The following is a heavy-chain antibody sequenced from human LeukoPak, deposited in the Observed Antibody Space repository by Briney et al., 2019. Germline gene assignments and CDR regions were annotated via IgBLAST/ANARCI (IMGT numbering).Heavy chain of an antibody. Sequence: PGGSLRLSCVASGFIVSNNYMSWVRQAPGKGLEWVSVLYNAGSTYYADSVKGRFTISRDNSKNTLYLQMNSLRAEDTAVYYCAKDRNSVGSSYNYWGQGTLVTVSS. D-gene: IGHD6-6*01. CDR3: AKDRNSVGSSYNY. CDR2: LYNAGST. V-gene: IGHV3-53*01. J-gene: IGHJ4*02. CDR1: GFIVSNNY.